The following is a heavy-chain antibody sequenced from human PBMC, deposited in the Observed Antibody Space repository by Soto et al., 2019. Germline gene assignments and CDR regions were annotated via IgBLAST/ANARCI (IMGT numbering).Heavy chain of an antibody. D-gene: IGHD6-19*01. J-gene: IGHJ6*02. Sequence: QVQLQESGPGLVKPSETLYLTCTVSGGSVSSGSYYWSWIRQPPGKGLEWIGYIYYSGSTNYNPSLKRRVTISVDTSKNQFSLKLSSVTAADTAGYYCARGIEGWYQGRYYYGMDVWGQGTTVTVSS. CDR2: IYYSGST. CDR1: GGSVSSGSYY. V-gene: IGHV4-61*01. CDR3: ARGIEGWYQGRYYYGMDV.